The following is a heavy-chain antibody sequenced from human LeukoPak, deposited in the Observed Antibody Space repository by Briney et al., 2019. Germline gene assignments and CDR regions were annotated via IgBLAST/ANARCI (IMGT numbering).Heavy chain of an antibody. CDR2: IYYSGST. V-gene: IGHV4-59*08. D-gene: IGHD3-9*01. J-gene: IGHJ4*02. CDR1: GGSISSYY. CDR3: ARSSILTGYSAFDY. Sequence: SETLSLTCTVSGGSISSYYRSWIRQPPGKGLEWIGYIYYSGSTNYNPSLKSRVTMSVDTSKNQFSLKLSSVTAADTAVYYCARSSILTGYSAFDYWGQGTLVTVSS.